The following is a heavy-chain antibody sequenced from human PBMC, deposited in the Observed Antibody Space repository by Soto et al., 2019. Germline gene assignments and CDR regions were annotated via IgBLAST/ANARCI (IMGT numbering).Heavy chain of an antibody. CDR3: ARCPVAGYYYDHSGSYLDY. CDR1: GGSITSNNW. CDR2: IYHSGST. J-gene: IGHJ4*02. Sequence: KPSETLSLTCAVSGGSITSNNWWTWVRQPPGKGLEWIGEIYHSGSTNYNPSLKSRVTISVDKSENQFSLKLSSVTAADTAVYYCARCPVAGYYYDHSGSYLDYWGQGTLVTVSS. D-gene: IGHD3-22*01. V-gene: IGHV4-4*02.